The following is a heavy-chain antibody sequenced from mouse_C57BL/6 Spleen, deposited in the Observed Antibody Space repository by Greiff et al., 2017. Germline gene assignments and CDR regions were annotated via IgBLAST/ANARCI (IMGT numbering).Heavy chain of an antibody. D-gene: IGHD1-1*01. J-gene: IGHJ4*01. CDR1: GFTFSDFY. CDR3: ARAYYYGLYAMDY. Sequence: EVKVVESGGGLVQSGRSLRLSCATSGFTFSDFYMEWVRQAPGKGLEWIAASRNKANDYTTEYSASVKGRFIVSRDTSQSILYLQMNALRAEDTAIYYCARAYYYGLYAMDYWGQGTSVTVSS. CDR2: SRNKANDYTT. V-gene: IGHV7-1*01.